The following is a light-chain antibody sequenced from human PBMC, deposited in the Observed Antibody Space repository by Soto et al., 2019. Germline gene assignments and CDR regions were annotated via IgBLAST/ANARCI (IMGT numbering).Light chain of an antibody. CDR3: SSHAAGGV. J-gene: IGLJ3*02. CDR2: EVN. Sequence: QSALTQPPSASGSPGQSVTISCTGTSSDIGGYNYVSWYQQYPGKAPKLMIYEVNKRPSGVPDRFSGSKSGNTASLTVSGLQTEDEADYYFSSHAAGGVFGGGTKLTVL. CDR1: SSDIGGYNY. V-gene: IGLV2-8*01.